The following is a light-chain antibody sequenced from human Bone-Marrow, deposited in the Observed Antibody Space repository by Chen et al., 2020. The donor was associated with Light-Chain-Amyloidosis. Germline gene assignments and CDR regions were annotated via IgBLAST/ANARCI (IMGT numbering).Light chain of an antibody. CDR3: QQRSNWLT. Sequence: EIVLTQSPATLSLSPGERATLSCRASQSVSSYLAWYQQKPGQAPRLLIYDASNRATGIPARFSRSGSGTDFTLTISSLEPEYFAVYYCQQRSNWLTVGGGTKVEIK. J-gene: IGKJ4*01. V-gene: IGKV3-11*01. CDR1: QSVSSY. CDR2: DAS.